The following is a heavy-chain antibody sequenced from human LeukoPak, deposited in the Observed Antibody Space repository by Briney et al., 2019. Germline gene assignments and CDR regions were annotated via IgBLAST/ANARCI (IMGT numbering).Heavy chain of an antibody. D-gene: IGHD3-16*01. J-gene: IGHJ5*02. CDR1: GGSISGSSYF. CDR2: IYYSGST. Sequence: SETLSLTCTVCGGSISGSSYFWGWIRQPPGKGLEWIESIYYSGSTYDNPSLKSRVTISVDTSKNQFSLKLSSVTAPDTAVYYCARHYVPWGQGTLVTVSS. CDR3: ARHYVP. V-gene: IGHV4-39*01.